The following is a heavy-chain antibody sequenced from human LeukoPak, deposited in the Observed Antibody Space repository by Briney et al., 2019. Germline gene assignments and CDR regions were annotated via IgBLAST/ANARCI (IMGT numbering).Heavy chain of an antibody. D-gene: IGHD6-19*01. Sequence: SETLSLTCTVSGGSISSSNYYWSWIRQPPGKGLEWIGYIYYSGSTNYNPSLKSRVTISVDMSKNQFSLKLSSVTAADTAVYYCARREHQWTPFDYWGQGTLVTVSS. J-gene: IGHJ4*02. CDR1: GGSISSSNYY. V-gene: IGHV4-61*05. CDR2: IYYSGST. CDR3: ARREHQWTPFDY.